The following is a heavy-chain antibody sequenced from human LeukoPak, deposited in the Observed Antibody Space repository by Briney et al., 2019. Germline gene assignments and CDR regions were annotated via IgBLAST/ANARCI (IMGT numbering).Heavy chain of an antibody. CDR1: GFTFSSYA. V-gene: IGHV3-64*01. CDR2: ISSNGGST. D-gene: IGHD6-13*01. CDR3: ARLRTPGSSWYTDASDI. J-gene: IGHJ3*02. Sequence: GGSLRLSCAASGFTFSSYAMYWVRQAPGKGLEYVSAISSNGGSTYYANSAKGRFTISRDNSKNTLYLQMGSLRPEDMAVYYCARLRTPGSSWYTDASDIWGQGTMVTVSS.